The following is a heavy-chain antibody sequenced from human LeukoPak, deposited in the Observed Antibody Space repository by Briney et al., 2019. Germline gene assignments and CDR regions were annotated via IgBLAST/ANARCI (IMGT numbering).Heavy chain of an antibody. CDR3: ARESTEDRPGS. CDR1: GFIFDDYG. Sequence: GGSLRLSCAASGFIFDDYGMSWVRQAPGKGLEWVANIDQDGSDKNYVGSVKGRFTISRDDAKNSLFLQMNSLRAEDTAVYYCARESTEDRPGSWGQGTLVTVSS. J-gene: IGHJ5*02. D-gene: IGHD5/OR15-5a*01. CDR2: IDQDGSDK. V-gene: IGHV3-7*01.